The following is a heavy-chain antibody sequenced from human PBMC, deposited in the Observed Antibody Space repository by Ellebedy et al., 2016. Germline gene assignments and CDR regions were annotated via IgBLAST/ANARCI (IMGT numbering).Heavy chain of an antibody. CDR2: ISAGGENT. CDR1: GFTFSNFF. V-gene: IGHV3-23*01. Sequence: GESLKISXAASGFTFSNFFMSWVRQAPGKGLEWVSTISAGGENTFLADSVKGRFTISRDNSKNTLYLQMNNLRVDDTALYYCRQGHYFDQWGQGALVTVSS. J-gene: IGHJ4*02. CDR3: RQGHYFDQ.